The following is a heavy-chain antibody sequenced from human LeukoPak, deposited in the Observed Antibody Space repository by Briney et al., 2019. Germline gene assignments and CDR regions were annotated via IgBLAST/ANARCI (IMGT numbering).Heavy chain of an antibody. Sequence: PSETLSLTCAVYGGSFSGYYWSWIRQPPGKGLEWIGEINHSGSTNYNPSLKSRVTISVDTSKNQFSLKLSSVTAADTAVYYCARGASGYSYGYRGYYYYYMDVWGKGTTVTVSS. J-gene: IGHJ6*03. CDR1: GGSFSGYY. CDR3: ARGASGYSYGYRGYYYYYMDV. CDR2: INHSGST. D-gene: IGHD5-18*01. V-gene: IGHV4-34*01.